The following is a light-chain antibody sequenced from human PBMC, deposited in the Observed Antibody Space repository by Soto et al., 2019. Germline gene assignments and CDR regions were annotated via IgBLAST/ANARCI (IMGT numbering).Light chain of an antibody. J-gene: IGLJ3*02. CDR2: LND. CDR1: SSNIGINT. V-gene: IGLV1-44*01. Sequence: QAVVTQPPSASGTPGQRVTISCSGSSSNIGINTVNWYQQFPGTAPKVLIYLNDQRPSEVPDRFSGSKSGTSASLAISGLQSEDEADYYCSVWDDSLNGVVFGGGTKLTVL. CDR3: SVWDDSLNGVV.